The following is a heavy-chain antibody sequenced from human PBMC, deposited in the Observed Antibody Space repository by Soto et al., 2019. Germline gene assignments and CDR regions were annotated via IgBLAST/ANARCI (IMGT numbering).Heavy chain of an antibody. V-gene: IGHV3-30*18. J-gene: IGHJ4*02. D-gene: IGHD6-25*01. CDR1: GFTFSSYG. Sequence: GGSLRLSCAASGFTFSSYGMHWVRQAPGKGLEWVAVISYDGSNKYYADSVKGRFTISRDNSKNTLYLQMNSLRAEDTAVYYCAKDRGYSSEPPPPDYWGQGTLVTVSS. CDR3: AKDRGYSSEPPPPDY. CDR2: ISYDGSNK.